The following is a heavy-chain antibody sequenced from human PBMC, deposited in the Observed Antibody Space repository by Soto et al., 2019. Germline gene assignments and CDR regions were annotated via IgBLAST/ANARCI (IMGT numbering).Heavy chain of an antibody. CDR2: ISGSGGSK. V-gene: IGHV3-23*01. D-gene: IGHD3-9*01. Sequence: GGSLRLSCAGSEFTSSTSAMHWVRQAPGKGLEWVSAISGSGGSKYYADSVKGRFTISRDNSKNTLYLQMNSLRAEDTAVYYCAKELRYFDWSSIYYFDYWGQGTLVTVSS. CDR3: AKELRYFDWSSIYYFDY. CDR1: EFTSSTSA. J-gene: IGHJ4*02.